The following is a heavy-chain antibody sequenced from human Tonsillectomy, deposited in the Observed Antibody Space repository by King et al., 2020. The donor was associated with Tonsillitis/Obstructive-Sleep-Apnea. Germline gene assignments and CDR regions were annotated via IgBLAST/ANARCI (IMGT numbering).Heavy chain of an antibody. Sequence: VQLVESGGGLVQPGGSLRLSCAASGFTFSSYAMSWVRQAPGKGLEWVSAISGSGGSTYYADSVKGRFTISRDNSKNTLYLQMNSLRAEDTAVYYCAGGFSYDFWSGYYALRYWGQGTLVTVSS. D-gene: IGHD3-3*01. V-gene: IGHV3-23*04. J-gene: IGHJ4*02. CDR3: AGGFSYDFWSGYYALRY. CDR1: GFTFSSYA. CDR2: ISGSGGST.